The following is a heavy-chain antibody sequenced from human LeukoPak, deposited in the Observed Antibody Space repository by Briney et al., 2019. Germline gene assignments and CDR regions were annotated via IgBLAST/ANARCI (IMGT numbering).Heavy chain of an antibody. J-gene: IGHJ5*02. CDR3: ATLRRGYSYGSFDP. D-gene: IGHD5-18*01. V-gene: IGHV4-38-2*02. CDR2: IYHSGST. Sequence: SETLSLTCTVSGYSISSGYYWGWIRQPPGKGLEWIGSIYHSGSTYYNPSLKSRVTISVDTSKNQFSLKLSSVTAADTAVYYCATLRRGYSYGSFDPWGQGTLVTVSS. CDR1: GYSISSGYY.